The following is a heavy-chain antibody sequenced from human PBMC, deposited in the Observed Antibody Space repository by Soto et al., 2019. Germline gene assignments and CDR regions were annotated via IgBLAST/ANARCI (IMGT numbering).Heavy chain of an antibody. CDR1: GFTLSNYE. CDR2: ISNSGRTI. D-gene: IGHD3-16*01. J-gene: IGHJ5*02. CDR3: ERVWSTFGGHSLIPCTPYLVS. V-gene: IGHV3-48*03. Sequence: VGSLRLSCAASGFTLSNYEMNWVRQAPGKGMEWVSYISNSGRTIYYAASVKGRFTISRDNAQNSVFLQMDSLRAEDTALYYCERVWSTFGGHSLIPCTPYLVSWCQGALVTVFS.